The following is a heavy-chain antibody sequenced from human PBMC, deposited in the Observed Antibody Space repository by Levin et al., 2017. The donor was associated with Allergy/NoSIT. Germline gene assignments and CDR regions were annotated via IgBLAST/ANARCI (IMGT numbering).Heavy chain of an antibody. CDR2: IGDGGYST. CDR1: GFTFSPYA. D-gene: IGHD1-14*01. J-gene: IGHJ4*02. CDR3: ARARNGWKLDF. Sequence: PSETLSLTCVASGFTFSPYAMSWVRQAPGKGLEWVSSIGDGGYSTYFADSVKGRFAISRDDSKNTLYLQMNSLRAEDSAVYYCARARNGWKLDFWGQGTLVTVSS. V-gene: IGHV3-23*01.